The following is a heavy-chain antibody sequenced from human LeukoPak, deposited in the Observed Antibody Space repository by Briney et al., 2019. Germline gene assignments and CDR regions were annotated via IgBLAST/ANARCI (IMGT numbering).Heavy chain of an antibody. CDR3: ARSGSSWYRPVWNFDY. Sequence: SETLSLTCAVYGGSFSGYYWSWIRQPPGKGLEWIGEINHSGSTNYNPSLKSRVTISVDTSKNQFSLKLSSVTAADTAVYYCARSGSSWYRPVWNFDYWGQGTLVTVSS. CDR2: INHSGST. CDR1: GGSFSGYY. J-gene: IGHJ4*02. D-gene: IGHD6-13*01. V-gene: IGHV4-34*01.